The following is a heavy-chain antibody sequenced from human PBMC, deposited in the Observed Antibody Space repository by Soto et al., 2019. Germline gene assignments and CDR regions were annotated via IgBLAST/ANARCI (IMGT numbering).Heavy chain of an antibody. D-gene: IGHD6-13*01. V-gene: IGHV3-11*06. CDR1: GFSIGDDY. J-gene: IGHJ6*02. CDR2: ISSSSIYT. CDR3: ARDSGSSKYGLDV. Sequence: QVQLVESGGGLVKPGGSLRLSCVASGFSIGDDYMTWIRQAPGKGLEWVSHISSSSIYTSYAHSVKGRFTISRDNAKNSLYLQMNSLTSEDTAVYYCARDSGSSKYGLDVCGQGTTVIVSS.